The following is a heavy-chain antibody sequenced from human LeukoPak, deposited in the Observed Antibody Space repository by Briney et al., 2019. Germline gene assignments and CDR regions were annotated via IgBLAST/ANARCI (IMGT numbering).Heavy chain of an antibody. Sequence: GGSLRLSCAASGFTVSSNYMSWVCQAPGKGLEWVSVIYSGGSTYYADSVKGRFTISRDNSKNTLYLQMNSLRAEDTAVYYCARETPYDSSGYNWFDPWGQGTLVTVSS. J-gene: IGHJ5*02. CDR2: IYSGGST. CDR3: ARETPYDSSGYNWFDP. CDR1: GFTVSSNY. V-gene: IGHV3-53*01. D-gene: IGHD3-22*01.